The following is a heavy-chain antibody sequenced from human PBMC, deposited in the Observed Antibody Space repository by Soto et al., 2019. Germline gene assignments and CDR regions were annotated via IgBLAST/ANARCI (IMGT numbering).Heavy chain of an antibody. J-gene: IGHJ3*02. Sequence: SETLSLTCTVSGGSISSYYWSWIRQPPGKGLEWIGYIYYSGSTNYNPSLKSRVTISVDTSKNQFSLKLSSVTAADTAVYYCARTNVHWGPNYCSGGSCYETDAFDIWGQGTMVTVSS. CDR3: ARTNVHWGPNYCSGGSCYETDAFDI. CDR2: IYYSGST. D-gene: IGHD2-15*01. V-gene: IGHV4-59*01. CDR1: GGSISSYY.